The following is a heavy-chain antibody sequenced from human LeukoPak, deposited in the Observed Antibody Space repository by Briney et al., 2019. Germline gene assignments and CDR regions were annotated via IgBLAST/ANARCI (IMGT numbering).Heavy chain of an antibody. Sequence: GASVKVSCKASGGTFNSYAISWVRQAPGQGLEWMGGIIPIFGTANYAQKFQGRVTITADESTNTACMELSSLRSEDTAVYYCARGTSSTYYYMDVWGKGTTVTVSS. CDR3: ARGTSSTYYYMDV. J-gene: IGHJ6*03. CDR1: GGTFNSYA. V-gene: IGHV1-69*13. CDR2: IIPIFGTA. D-gene: IGHD2-2*01.